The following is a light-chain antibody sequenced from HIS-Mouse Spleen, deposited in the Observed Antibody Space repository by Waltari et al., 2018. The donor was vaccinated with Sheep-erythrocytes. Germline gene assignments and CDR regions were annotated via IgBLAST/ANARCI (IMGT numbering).Light chain of an antibody. CDR2: DVS. CDR1: SSDVGGYNY. CDR3: CSYAGSYTWV. Sequence: QSALTQPRSVSGSPGQSVTISCTGTSSDVGGYNYVSWYQQHPGKAPKLMLYDVSKRPHSFPDRFSVSKSGNTASLTISGLQAEDEADYYCCSYAGSYTWVFGGGTKLTVL. J-gene: IGLJ3*02. V-gene: IGLV2-11*01.